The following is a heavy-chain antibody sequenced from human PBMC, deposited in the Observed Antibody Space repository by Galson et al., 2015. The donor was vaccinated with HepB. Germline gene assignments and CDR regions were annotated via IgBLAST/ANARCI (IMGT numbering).Heavy chain of an antibody. CDR2: IYWDDDK. CDR3: ALTTETADAFDI. Sequence: PALVKPTQTLTLTCTFSGFSLSTSGVGVGWIRQPPGKALEWLALIYWDDDKRYSPSLKSRLTITKDTSKNQVVLTMTNMDPVDTATYYCALTTETADAFDIWGQGTMVTVSS. CDR1: GFSLSTSGVG. V-gene: IGHV2-5*02. J-gene: IGHJ3*02.